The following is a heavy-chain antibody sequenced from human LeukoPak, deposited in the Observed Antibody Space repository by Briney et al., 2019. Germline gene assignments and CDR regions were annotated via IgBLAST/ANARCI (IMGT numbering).Heavy chain of an antibody. D-gene: IGHD5-24*01. Sequence: SETLSLTCTVSGDSIRTTRYWGWIRQPHGKGLEWIGAIYFSGSTYYNPSLKSRVMISVDTSRNQFSLKLTSVTAADTAAYYCATQGYNNQHMDVWGQGTTVTVSS. V-gene: IGHV4-39*01. CDR3: ATQGYNNQHMDV. CDR2: IYFSGST. CDR1: GDSIRTTRY. J-gene: IGHJ6*02.